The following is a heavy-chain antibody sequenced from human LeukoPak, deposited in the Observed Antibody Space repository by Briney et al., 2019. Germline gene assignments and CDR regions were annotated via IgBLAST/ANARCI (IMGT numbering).Heavy chain of an antibody. D-gene: IGHD2-2*01. CDR1: GGSISSSSYY. J-gene: IGHJ6*02. CDR2: IYYSGST. CDR3: ASPVVPAATHSYWDPGMDV. Sequence: PSETLSLTCTVSGGSISSSSYYWGWIRQPPGKGLEWIGSIYYSGSTYYNPSLKSRVTISVDTSKNQFSLKLSSVTAADTAVYYYASPVVPAATHSYWDPGMDVWGQGTTVTVSS. V-gene: IGHV4-39*01.